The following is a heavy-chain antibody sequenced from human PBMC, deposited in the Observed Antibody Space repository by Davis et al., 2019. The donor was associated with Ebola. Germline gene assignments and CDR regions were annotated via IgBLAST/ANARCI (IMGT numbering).Heavy chain of an antibody. CDR3: TADVVPAATRGVYYYYYYMDV. Sequence: GGSLRLSCAASGFTFSSYAMSWVRQAPGQGLEWVGRTKSKTDGGTTDYAAPVKGRFAMSRDDSKNTLYLQMNSQKTEDTAVYYCTADVVPAATRGVYYYYYYMDVWGKGTTVTVSS. CDR2: TKSKTDGGTT. D-gene: IGHD2-2*01. J-gene: IGHJ6*03. CDR1: GFTFSSYA. V-gene: IGHV3-15*01.